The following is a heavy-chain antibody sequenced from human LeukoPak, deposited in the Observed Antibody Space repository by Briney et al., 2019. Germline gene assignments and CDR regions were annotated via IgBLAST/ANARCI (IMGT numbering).Heavy chain of an antibody. CDR3: ARRKGSGARRNDYFDY. CDR1: GFTFSSYG. CDR2: IWYDGSNK. V-gene: IGHV3-33*01. J-gene: IGHJ4*02. Sequence: PGRSLRLFCAASGFTFSSYGMHWVRQAPGKGLEWVAVIWYDGSNKYYADSVKGRFTISRDNSKNTLYLQMNSLRAEDTAVYYCARRKGSGARRNDYFDYWGQGTLVTVSS. D-gene: IGHD1-26*01.